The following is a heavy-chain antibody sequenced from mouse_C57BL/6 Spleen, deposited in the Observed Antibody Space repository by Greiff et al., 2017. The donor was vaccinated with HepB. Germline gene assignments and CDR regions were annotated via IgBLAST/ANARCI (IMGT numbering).Heavy chain of an antibody. CDR3: AREIYYGYNDVLDY. Sequence: QVQLKQPGTELVKPGASVKLSCKASGYTFTSYWMHWVKQRPGQGLEWIGNINPSNGGTNYNEKFKSKATLTVDKSSSTAYMQLSSLTSEDSAVYYCAREIYYGYNDVLDYWGQGTTLTVSS. J-gene: IGHJ2*01. V-gene: IGHV1-53*01. CDR2: INPSNGGT. D-gene: IGHD2-2*01. CDR1: GYTFTSYW.